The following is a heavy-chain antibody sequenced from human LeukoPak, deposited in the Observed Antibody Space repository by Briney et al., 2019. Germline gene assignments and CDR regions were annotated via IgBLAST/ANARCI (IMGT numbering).Heavy chain of an antibody. J-gene: IGHJ6*02. CDR1: GDPISSSSYY. CDR3: ARHETTVTPRYYYGMDV. D-gene: IGHD4-17*01. CDR2: IYYSGST. Sequence: PSETLSLTCTVSGDPISSSSYYWGWICQPPGKGLEWIGSIYYSGSTYYSPSLKSRVTISVDTSKNQFSLKLSSVTAADTAVYYCARHETTVTPRYYYGMDVWGQGTTVTVSS. V-gene: IGHV4-39*01.